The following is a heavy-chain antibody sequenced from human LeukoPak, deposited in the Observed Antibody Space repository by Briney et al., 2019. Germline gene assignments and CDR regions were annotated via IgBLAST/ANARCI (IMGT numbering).Heavy chain of an antibody. CDR1: GFTFSSYA. V-gene: IGHV3-23*01. Sequence: GGSLRLSCAASGFTFSSYAMSWVRQAPGKGLEWVSAISGSGGSTYYADSVKGRFTISRNNAKNSLYLQMNSLRAEDTAVYYCAREDERLLWFGEVIPNFDYWGQGTLVTVSS. CDR3: AREDERLLWFGEVIPNFDY. D-gene: IGHD3-10*01. J-gene: IGHJ4*02. CDR2: ISGSGGST.